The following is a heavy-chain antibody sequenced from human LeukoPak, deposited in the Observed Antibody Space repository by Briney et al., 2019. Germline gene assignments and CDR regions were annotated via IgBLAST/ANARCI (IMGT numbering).Heavy chain of an antibody. J-gene: IGHJ4*02. CDR1: GGSISIYY. CDR2: VYNSGST. D-gene: IGHD1-26*01. V-gene: IGHV4-59*01. CDR3: VRDRELYY. Sequence: ASETLSLTYSVSGGSISIYYWSWIRQPPGKGLEWIGYVYNSGSTDYNPSLKSRVTISVDTSKNQFSLKVNSVTASDTAVYYCVRDRELYYWGQGILVTVSS.